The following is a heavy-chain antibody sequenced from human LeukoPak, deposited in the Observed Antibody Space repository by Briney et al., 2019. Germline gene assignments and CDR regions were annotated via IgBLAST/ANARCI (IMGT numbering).Heavy chain of an antibody. CDR3: ARELPYYYGSLDP. CDR1: GFTFSSYE. J-gene: IGHJ5*02. CDR2: IYSGGST. D-gene: IGHD3-10*01. V-gene: IGHV3-53*01. Sequence: PGGSLRLSCAASGFTFSSYEMNWVRQAPGKGLEWVSVIYSGGSTYYADSVKGRFTISRDNSKNTLYLQMNSLRAEDTAVYYCARELPYYYGSLDPWGQGTLVTVSS.